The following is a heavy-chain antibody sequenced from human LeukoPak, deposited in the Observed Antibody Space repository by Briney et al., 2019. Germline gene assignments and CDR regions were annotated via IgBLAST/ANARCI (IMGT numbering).Heavy chain of an antibody. D-gene: IGHD6-19*01. V-gene: IGHV3-30*04. J-gene: IGHJ3*02. Sequence: GRSLRLSCAASGFTFSSYAMHWVRQAPGKGLEWVAVISYDGSNKYYADSVKGRFTISRDNSKNTLYLQMNSLRAEDTAVYYCAKDLTSSGWYPYDAFDIWGQGTMVTVSS. CDR3: AKDLTSSGWYPYDAFDI. CDR1: GFTFSSYA. CDR2: ISYDGSNK.